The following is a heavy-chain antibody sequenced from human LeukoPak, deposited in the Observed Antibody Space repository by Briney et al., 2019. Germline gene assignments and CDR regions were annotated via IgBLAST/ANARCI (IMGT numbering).Heavy chain of an antibody. CDR3: ARESDILTGYWDY. Sequence: SETLSLTCTVSGGSISGSSYYWGWIRQPPGTGLEWIGSIYYSGSTYYNPSLKSRVTISVDTSKNQFSLKLNSVTATDTAVYYCARESDILTGYWDYWGQGTLVTVSS. CDR1: GGSISGSSYY. CDR2: IYYSGST. V-gene: IGHV4-39*02. J-gene: IGHJ4*02. D-gene: IGHD3-9*01.